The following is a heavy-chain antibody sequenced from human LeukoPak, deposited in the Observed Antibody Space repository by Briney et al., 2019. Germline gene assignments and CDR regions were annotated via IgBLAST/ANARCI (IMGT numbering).Heavy chain of an antibody. V-gene: IGHV2-5*01. CDR2: IYENDEK. CDR1: GFSLSSGGVG. J-gene: IGHJ3*02. Sequence: SGPTLVNPTQTLRLTCTFSGFSLSSGGVGVGWIRQPPGKALEWLGVIYENDEKLYSSSLQNRLSITNDTSKNQVVLTMANMDPVDTATYYCAHRHRGVASDIWGQGTMVTVSS. D-gene: IGHD2-15*01. CDR3: AHRHRGVASDI.